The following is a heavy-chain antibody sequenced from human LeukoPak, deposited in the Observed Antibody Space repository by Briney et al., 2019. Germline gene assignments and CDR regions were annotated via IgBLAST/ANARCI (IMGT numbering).Heavy chain of an antibody. V-gene: IGHV3-66*02. CDR1: GFTVSSNY. Sequence: GGSLRLSCAASGFTVSSNYMNWVRQAPGKGLEWVSVIYSGGSTYYADSVKGRFTISRDNSKSTLYLQMNSLRPEDTAVYYCARYYDSSGYTQGAFDIWGQGTMVTVS. CDR3: ARYYDSSGYTQGAFDI. CDR2: IYSGGST. D-gene: IGHD3-22*01. J-gene: IGHJ3*02.